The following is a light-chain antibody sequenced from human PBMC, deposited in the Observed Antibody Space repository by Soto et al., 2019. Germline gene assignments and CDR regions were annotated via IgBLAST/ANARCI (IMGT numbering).Light chain of an antibody. CDR1: SSDVGSYNR. CDR3: CSSVGSPNWV. V-gene: IGLV2-23*02. J-gene: IGLJ3*02. Sequence: QPVLTQPASVSGSPGQSITISCTGTSSDVGSYNRVSWYQHHPGKAPTLMIYEVNKRPSGVSNRFSGSKSGNTASLTISGLQTEDEADYYCCSSVGSPNWVFGGGTKVTVL. CDR2: EVN.